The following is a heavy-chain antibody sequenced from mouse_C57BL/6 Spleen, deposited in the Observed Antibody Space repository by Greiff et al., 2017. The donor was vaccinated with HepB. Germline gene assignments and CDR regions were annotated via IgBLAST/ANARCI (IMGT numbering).Heavy chain of an antibody. CDR1: GYTFTSYW. D-gene: IGHD1-1*01. J-gene: IGHJ2*01. CDR2: IHPNSGST. Sequence: QVQLKQPGAELVKPGASVKLSCKASGYTFTSYWMHWVKQRPGQGLEWIGMIHPNSGSTNYNEKFKSKATLTVDKSSSTAYMQLSSLTSEDSAVYYCAYYYGSPFDYWGQGTTLTVSS. V-gene: IGHV1-64*01. CDR3: AYYYGSPFDY.